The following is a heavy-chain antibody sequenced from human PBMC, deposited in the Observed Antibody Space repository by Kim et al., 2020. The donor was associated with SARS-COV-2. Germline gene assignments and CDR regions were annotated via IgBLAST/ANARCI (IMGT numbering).Heavy chain of an antibody. CDR2: ISGSGGST. D-gene: IGHD3-16*02. CDR1: GFTFSSYA. V-gene: IGHV3-23*01. CDR3: AKGDFGMITFGGVIVPDY. J-gene: IGHJ4*02. Sequence: GGSLRLSCAASGFTFSSYAMSWVRQAPGKGLEWVSAISGSGGSTYYADSVKGRFTISRDNSKNTLYLQMNSLRAEDTAVYYCAKGDFGMITFGGVIVPDYWGQGTLVTVSS.